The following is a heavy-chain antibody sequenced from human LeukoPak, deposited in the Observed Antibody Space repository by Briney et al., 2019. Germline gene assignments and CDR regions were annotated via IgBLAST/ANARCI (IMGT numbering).Heavy chain of an antibody. J-gene: IGHJ5*02. CDR1: GFTFSSYA. D-gene: IGHD2-2*01. CDR2: ISYDGSNK. Sequence: GGSLRLSCAASGFTFSSYAMHWVRQAPGKGLEWVAVISYDGSNKYYADSVKGRFTISRDNSKNTLYLRMNSLRAEDTAVYYCARDMEYCSSTSCYYNWFDPWGQGTLVTVSS. CDR3: ARDMEYCSSTSCYYNWFDP. V-gene: IGHV3-30-3*01.